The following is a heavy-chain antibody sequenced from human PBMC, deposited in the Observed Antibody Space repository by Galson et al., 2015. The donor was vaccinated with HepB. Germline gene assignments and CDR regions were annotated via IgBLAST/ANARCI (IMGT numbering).Heavy chain of an antibody. D-gene: IGHD3-10*01. J-gene: IGHJ5*02. Sequence: SETLSLTCAVYGGSFSGYYWSWIRQPPGKGLEWIGEINHSGSTNYNPSLKSRVTISVDTSKNQFSLKLSSVTAADTAVYYCVRGSYYGSGSYYGVRWFDPWGQGTLVTVSS. V-gene: IGHV4-34*01. CDR1: GGSFSGYY. CDR3: VRGSYYGSGSYYGVRWFDP. CDR2: INHSGST.